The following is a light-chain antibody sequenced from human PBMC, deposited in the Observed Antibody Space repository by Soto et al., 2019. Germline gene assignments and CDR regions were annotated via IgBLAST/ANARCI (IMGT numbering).Light chain of an antibody. J-gene: IGLJ1*01. CDR3: GSWDSSLSAYV. CDR2: DDN. V-gene: IGLV1-51*01. CDR1: SSNIGCNS. Sequence: QSVMTQPPSVSAAPGQKVTISCSGSSSNIGCNSVSWYQQLPGTAPKLLIYDDNTRPSGIPDRVSGSKSGTSATLGITGFQTGDEADYYCGSWDSSLSAYVFGTGTKLTVL.